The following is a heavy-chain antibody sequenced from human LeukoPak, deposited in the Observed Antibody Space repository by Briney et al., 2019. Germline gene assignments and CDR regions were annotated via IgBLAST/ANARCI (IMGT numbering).Heavy chain of an antibody. Sequence: SETLSLTCTVSGASISSSSYYWGWIRQPPGKGLEWIGSSYYSGSSYYNSSLKSRVTISVDTSKSQFSLKLSSVTAADTAVYYCARDGGGAKSSHGRYYMDVWGKGTTVTVSS. CDR1: GASISSSSYY. D-gene: IGHD6-13*01. J-gene: IGHJ6*03. CDR2: SYYSGSS. CDR3: ARDGGGAKSSHGRYYMDV. V-gene: IGHV4-39*07.